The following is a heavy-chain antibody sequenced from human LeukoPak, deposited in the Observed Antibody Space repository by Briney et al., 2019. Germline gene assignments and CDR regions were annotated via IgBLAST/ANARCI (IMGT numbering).Heavy chain of an antibody. CDR2: INHSGST. Sequence: PSETLSLTCAVYGGSFSGYYWSWIRQPPGKGLEWIGEINHSGSTNYNPSLKSRVTISVDTSKNQFSLKLSSVTAADTAVYYCARGLEQRYFDYWGQGTLVTVSS. CDR3: ARGLEQRYFDY. D-gene: IGHD1/OR15-1a*01. V-gene: IGHV4-34*01. CDR1: GGSFSGYY. J-gene: IGHJ4*02.